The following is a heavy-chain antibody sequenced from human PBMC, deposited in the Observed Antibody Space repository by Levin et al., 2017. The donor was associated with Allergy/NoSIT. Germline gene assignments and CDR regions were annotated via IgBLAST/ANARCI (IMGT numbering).Heavy chain of an antibody. Sequence: SVKVSCKASGGTFSSYAISWVRQAPGQGLEWMGRIIPILGIANYAQKFQGRVTITADKSTSTAYMELSSLRSEDTAVYYCARDRSTVTSDGYYWGQGTLVTVSS. CDR1: GGTFSSYA. CDR3: ARDRSTVTSDGYY. V-gene: IGHV1-69*04. CDR2: IIPILGIA. D-gene: IGHD4-17*01. J-gene: IGHJ4*02.